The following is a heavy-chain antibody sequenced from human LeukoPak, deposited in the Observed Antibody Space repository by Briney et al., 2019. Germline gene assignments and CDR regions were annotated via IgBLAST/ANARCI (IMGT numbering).Heavy chain of an antibody. V-gene: IGHV1-2*02. D-gene: IGHD1-7*01. J-gene: IGHJ6*02. CDR3: ARDAVTGTTRYYYYGMDV. CDR1: GYTFTGYY. CDR2: INPNSDGT. Sequence: ASVKVSCKASGYTFTGYYMHWVRQAPGQGLEWMGWINPNSDGTNYAQKFQGRVTMTRDTSISTAYMELSRLRSDDTAVYYCARDAVTGTTRYYYYGMDVWGQGTTVTVSS.